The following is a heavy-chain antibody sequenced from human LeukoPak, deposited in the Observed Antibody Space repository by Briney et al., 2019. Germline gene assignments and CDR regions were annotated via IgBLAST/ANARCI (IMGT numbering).Heavy chain of an antibody. V-gene: IGHV4-39*07. CDR2: IHPSGST. CDR3: AGGPDTAKQGY. Sequence: SETLSLTCTVSGGSISSSSYYWNWIRQPPGKGLEWIGEIHPSGSTSYNPALQSRVTMSVDTSKNQFSLKLNSVTAADTAVYYCAGGPDTAKQGYWGQGTLVTVSS. D-gene: IGHD5-18*01. CDR1: GGSISSSSYY. J-gene: IGHJ4*02.